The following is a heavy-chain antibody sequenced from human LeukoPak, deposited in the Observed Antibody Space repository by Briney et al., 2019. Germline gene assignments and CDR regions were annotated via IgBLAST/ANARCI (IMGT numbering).Heavy chain of an antibody. CDR2: INGNGGGT. CDR1: GFTFTSYG. V-gene: IGHV3-64D*06. CDR3: VRAIVGATLDY. J-gene: IGHJ4*02. Sequence: QSGGSLRLSCAASGFTFTSYGMHWVRQAPGKGLEYVSAINGNGGGTYNADSVKGRFTISRDNSKNTLYLQMSSLRADDTAVYYCVRAIVGATLDYWGQGTLVTVSS. D-gene: IGHD1-26*01.